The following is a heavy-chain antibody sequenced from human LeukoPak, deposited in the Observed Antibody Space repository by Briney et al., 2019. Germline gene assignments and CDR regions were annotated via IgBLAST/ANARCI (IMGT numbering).Heavy chain of an antibody. D-gene: IGHD6-13*01. CDR2: IFPTFGTT. V-gene: IGHV1-69*06. CDR1: GGSFSSYG. Sequence: SVKVSCKASGGSFSSYGITWVRQAPGHGLEWMGGIFPTFGTTKSAQKFQGRVTITADKSTSTAYMELSSLRSEDTAVYYCASEIAAAGRPLDYWGQGTLVTVSS. J-gene: IGHJ4*02. CDR3: ASEIAAAGRPLDY.